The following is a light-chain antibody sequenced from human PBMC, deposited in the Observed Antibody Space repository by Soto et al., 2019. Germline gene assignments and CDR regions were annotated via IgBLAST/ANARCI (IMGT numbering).Light chain of an antibody. J-gene: IGKJ1*01. Sequence: EIVLTQSPATLSLSPGGRATLSCRASQSVSLSLAWYQQKPGQAPRLLIYAASTRATGIPARFSGSGSGTEFTLTISSLQSEDFTLYYCQQYNQWPRGTFGQGTKVDIK. CDR2: AAS. V-gene: IGKV3-15*01. CDR1: QSVSLS. CDR3: QQYNQWPRGT.